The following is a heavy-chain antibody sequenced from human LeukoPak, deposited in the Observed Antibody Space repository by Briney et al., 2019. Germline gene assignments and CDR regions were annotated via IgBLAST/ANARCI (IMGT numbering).Heavy chain of an antibody. CDR3: AKDQYGGNPQYYFDY. V-gene: IGHV3-23*01. CDR2: ISGSGGNT. Sequence: GGSLRLSCAASGFTFSSYAMSWVRQAPGKGLEWVSAISGSGGNTYYADSVKGRFTISRDNSKSTLCLQMNSLRAEDTAVYYCAKDQYGGNPQYYFDYWGRGTLVTVSS. J-gene: IGHJ4*02. D-gene: IGHD4-23*01. CDR1: GFTFSSYA.